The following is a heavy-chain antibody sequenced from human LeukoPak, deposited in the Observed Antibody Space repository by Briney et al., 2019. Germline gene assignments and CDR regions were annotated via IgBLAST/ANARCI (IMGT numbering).Heavy chain of an antibody. Sequence: ASVKVSCKASGYTFTSYGISWVRQAPGQGVEWMGWISPYNGNTDYAQNLQGRATLTTDTSTSTAYMELRSPRSDDTAVYFCARAGNSWLDYKAVYYFDCWGQGTLVTVSS. CDR1: GYTFTSYG. J-gene: IGHJ4*02. V-gene: IGHV1-18*01. CDR2: ISPYNGNT. CDR3: ARAGNSWLDYKAVYYFDC. D-gene: IGHD6-19*01.